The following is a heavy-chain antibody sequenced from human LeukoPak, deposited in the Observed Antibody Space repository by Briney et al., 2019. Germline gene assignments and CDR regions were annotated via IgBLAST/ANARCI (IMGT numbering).Heavy chain of an antibody. CDR3: ARPYYYDSRIDP. Sequence: PSETLSVTCTVSGGSISSGVYYWSWIRQPPGKGLEWIAYMYYSGSTYYNPSLKSRVTMSADTSKNQLSLKLSSVTAADTAVYYCARPYYYDSRIDPWGQGILVTVSS. CDR2: MYYSGST. J-gene: IGHJ5*02. D-gene: IGHD3-22*01. CDR1: GGSISSGVYY. V-gene: IGHV4-30-4*01.